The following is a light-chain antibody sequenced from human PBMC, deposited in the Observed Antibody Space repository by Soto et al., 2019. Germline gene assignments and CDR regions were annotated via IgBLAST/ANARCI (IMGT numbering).Light chain of an antibody. J-gene: IGLJ1*01. CDR2: EVS. Sequence: QSVLTQPASVSGSPGQSITISCTGTSSDVGGYDFVSWYQHHPGKAPKLIIYEVSTRPSGVSNRFSGSKSGNTASLTISGLQAEDEADYYCSSYTSDWGVFGTGTKVTDL. CDR1: SSDVGGYDF. V-gene: IGLV2-14*01. CDR3: SSYTSDWGV.